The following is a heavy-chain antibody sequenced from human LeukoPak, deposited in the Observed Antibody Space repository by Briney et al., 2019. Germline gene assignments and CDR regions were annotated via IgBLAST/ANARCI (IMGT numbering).Heavy chain of an antibody. D-gene: IGHD3-9*01. CDR2: VYYTGST. V-gene: IGHV4-61*01. CDR3: ARVLRYFDWLPFDY. J-gene: IGHJ4*02. Sequence: PSETLSLTCTVSGGSVSSGSYYWSWIRQPPGKGLEWIWYVYYTGSTKYNPSIKGRVTISVDTSKNQFSLKLSSVTAADTAVYYCARVLRYFDWLPFDYWGQGTLVTVSS. CDR1: GGSVSSGSYY.